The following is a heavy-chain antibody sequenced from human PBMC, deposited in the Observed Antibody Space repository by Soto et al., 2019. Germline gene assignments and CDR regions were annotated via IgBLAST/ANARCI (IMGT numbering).Heavy chain of an antibody. D-gene: IGHD4-17*01. V-gene: IGHV3-72*01. CDR2: TRNKANSYTT. Sequence: GGSLRLSCAASGSTFSDHYMDWVRQAPGKGLEWVGRTRNKANSYTTEYAASVKGRFTISRDDSKNSLYLQMNSLKSEDTAVYYCARLANYGGNPLDYWGQGTLVTVSS. CDR3: ARLANYGGNPLDY. CDR1: GSTFSDHY. J-gene: IGHJ4*02.